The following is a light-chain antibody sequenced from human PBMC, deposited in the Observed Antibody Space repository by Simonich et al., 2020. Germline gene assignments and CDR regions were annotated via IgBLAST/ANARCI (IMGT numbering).Light chain of an antibody. CDR3: QQYNSYSYT. CDR1: QSISSW. J-gene: IGKJ2*01. CDR2: KAS. Sequence: DIQMTQSPSTLSASVGDRVTITCRASQSISSWLAWYQQKPGKATKRLIYKASSLESGVPSRFSGSGSGTEFTLTISSLQPDDFATYYCQQYNSYSYTFGQGTKLEIK. V-gene: IGKV1-5*03.